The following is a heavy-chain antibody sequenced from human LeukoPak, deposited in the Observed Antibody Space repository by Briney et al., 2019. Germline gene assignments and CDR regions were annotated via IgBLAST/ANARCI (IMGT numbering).Heavy chain of an antibody. CDR1: GFTFSSYS. V-gene: IGHV3-21*01. D-gene: IGHD1-26*01. Sequence: GGSLRLSCAASGFTFSSYSMNWVRQAPGKGLEWVSSISSSSSHIYYADPVKGRFTISRDNAKNSLYLQMNSLRAEDTAVYYCARGRWELPGGDYFDYWGQGTLVTVSS. J-gene: IGHJ4*02. CDR3: ARGRWELPGGDYFDY. CDR2: ISSSSSHI.